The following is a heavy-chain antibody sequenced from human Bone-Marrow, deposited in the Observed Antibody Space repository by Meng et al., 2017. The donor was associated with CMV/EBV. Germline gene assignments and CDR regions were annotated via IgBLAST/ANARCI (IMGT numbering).Heavy chain of an antibody. CDR1: GGSISSSSYY. D-gene: IGHD6-6*01. CDR3: ARTYSSYPNGFAY. J-gene: IGHJ4*02. CDR2: IYYSGST. V-gene: IGHV4-39*07. Sequence: SETLSLTCTVSGGSISSSSYYWGWIRQPPGKGLEWIGSIYYSGSTYYNPSLKSRVTISVDTSKNQFSLKLSSVTAADTAVYYCARTYSSYPNGFAYWGQGTRVTGSS.